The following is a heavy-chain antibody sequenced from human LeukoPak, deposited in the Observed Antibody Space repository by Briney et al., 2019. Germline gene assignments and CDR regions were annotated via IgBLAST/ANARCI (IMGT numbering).Heavy chain of an antibody. D-gene: IGHD5-24*01. J-gene: IGHJ1*01. Sequence: PSETLSLTCTVSGGSISSSSFYWGWIRQPPGKGLEWIGSIYYSGNTYYNPSLKSRVTISVDTSKNQFSLKLSSVTAADTAVYYCARRDGYNWGYFQHWGQGTLVTVSS. CDR1: GGSISSSSFY. CDR3: ARRDGYNWGYFQH. CDR2: IYYSGNT. V-gene: IGHV4-39*07.